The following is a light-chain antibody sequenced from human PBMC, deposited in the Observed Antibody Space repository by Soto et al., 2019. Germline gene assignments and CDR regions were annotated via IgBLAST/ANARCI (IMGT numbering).Light chain of an antibody. CDR3: QSADNSGTFWV. CDR2: KDT. J-gene: IGLJ3*02. V-gene: IGLV3-25*02. CDR1: ALPKQF. Sequence: SYELTQPPSLSVSPGQTARITCSGDALPKQFAYWYRQKPGQAPVVMIYKDTERPSGIPERFSGSTSGTTVTLTISGVQAEDEAAYYCQSADNSGTFWVFGGGTKLTVL.